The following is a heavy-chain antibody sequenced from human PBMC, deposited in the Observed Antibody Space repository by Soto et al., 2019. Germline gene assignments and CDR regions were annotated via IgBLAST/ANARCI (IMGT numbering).Heavy chain of an antibody. J-gene: IGHJ5*01. CDR3: ARHVYEFDNGDNNWFDS. V-gene: IGHV4-39*01. D-gene: IGHD2-21*02. CDR1: VASIGVSVNY. CDR2: INSGGSA. Sequence: PSETLPPPSTDPVASIGVSVNYWGGIGNPPGEGLEWIGNINSGGSACYNPSLRSRVTISVDTSKNQFSLKLSSVTAADTAVYYCARHVYEFDNGDNNWFDSWGQGILVTVS.